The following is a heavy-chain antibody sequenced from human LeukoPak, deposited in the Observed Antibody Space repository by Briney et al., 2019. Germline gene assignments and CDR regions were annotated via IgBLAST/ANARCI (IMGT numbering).Heavy chain of an antibody. CDR2: IYYSGST. Sequence: SETLSLTCTVSGGSISSSSYYWGWIRQPPGKGLEWIGSIYYSGSTYYNPSLKSLVTISVDTSKNQFSLKLSSVTAADTAVYYCARVGTAGLGVDAFDIWGQGTMVTVSS. V-gene: IGHV4-39*07. D-gene: IGHD6-13*01. CDR1: GGSISSSSYY. J-gene: IGHJ3*02. CDR3: ARVGTAGLGVDAFDI.